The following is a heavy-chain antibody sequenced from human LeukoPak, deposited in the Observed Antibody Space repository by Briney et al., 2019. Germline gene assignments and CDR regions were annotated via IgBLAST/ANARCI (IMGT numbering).Heavy chain of an antibody. Sequence: GASVKVSCKASGYTFTGYYMHWVRQAPGQGLEWMGWINPNSGGTNYAQEFQGRVTMTRDTSISTAYMELSRLRSDDTAVYYCATGITIFGVVIPEYYYYYMDVWGKGTTVTVSS. J-gene: IGHJ6*03. CDR2: INPNSGGT. V-gene: IGHV1-2*02. CDR3: ATGITIFGVVIPEYYYYYMDV. CDR1: GYTFTGYY. D-gene: IGHD3-3*01.